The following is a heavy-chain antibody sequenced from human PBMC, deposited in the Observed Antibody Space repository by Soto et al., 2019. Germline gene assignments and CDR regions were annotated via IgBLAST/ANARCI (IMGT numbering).Heavy chain of an antibody. J-gene: IGHJ5*02. Sequence: PSETLSLTCTISDGSVTSGGYSCNWIRQAPGKGLEWIGYIYGTVTTYYNPSLNNRVTISVYRSKNQFSLEVTSVTAADTAVYYCTEALYYSPGTTNNVRRWSKPWAQGTMVTVSS. V-gene: IGHV4-30-2*01. CDR1: DGSVTSGGYS. D-gene: IGHD1-1*01. CDR2: IYGTVTT. CDR3: TEALYYSPGTTNNVRRWSKP.